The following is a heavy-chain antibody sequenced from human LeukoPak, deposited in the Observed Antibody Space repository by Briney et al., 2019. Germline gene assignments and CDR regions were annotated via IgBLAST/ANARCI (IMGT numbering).Heavy chain of an antibody. CDR2: IYSGGRT. Sequence: AGGSLRLSCTTSGFTFGDYAMSWFRQAPGKGLEWVSVIYSGGRTYYADSVKGRFTISRDNSKNTLYLQMNSLRAEDTAVYYCARSRSDFDILTGPLDYWGQGTLVTVSS. CDR3: ARSRSDFDILTGPLDY. D-gene: IGHD3-9*01. CDR1: GFTFGDYA. J-gene: IGHJ4*02. V-gene: IGHV3-53*01.